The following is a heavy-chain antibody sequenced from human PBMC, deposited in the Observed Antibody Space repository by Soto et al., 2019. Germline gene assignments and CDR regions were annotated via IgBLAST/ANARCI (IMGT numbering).Heavy chain of an antibody. CDR2: IYYSGTT. V-gene: IGHV4-31*11. J-gene: IGHJ4*02. D-gene: IGHD6-13*01. CDR3: ARWRSVSWSFDH. CDR1: GASINSDGYY. Sequence: QVQLQESGPGLVIPSQTLSLTCAVSGASINSDGYYWSWIRQPPGKGLEWIGSIYYSGTTYYNSSLKSRAAISVETSQNLFSLKLASPTAADTALYDCARWRSVSWSFDHWGQGALVAVSS.